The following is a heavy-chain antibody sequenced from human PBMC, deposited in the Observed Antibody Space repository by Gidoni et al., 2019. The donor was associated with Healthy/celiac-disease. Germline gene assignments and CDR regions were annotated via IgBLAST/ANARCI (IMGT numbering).Heavy chain of an antibody. J-gene: IGHJ3*02. V-gene: IGHV4-39*01. Sequence: QLQLQESGPGLVKPSETLSLTCTVSGGSISSSSYYWGWIRQPPGKGLEWIGSIYYSGSTYYNPSLKSRVTISVDTSKNQFSLKLSSVTAADTAVYYCAIGGATIFGDDAFDIWGQGTMVTVSS. CDR3: AIGGATIFGDDAFDI. CDR2: IYYSGST. CDR1: GGSISSSSYY. D-gene: IGHD3-3*01.